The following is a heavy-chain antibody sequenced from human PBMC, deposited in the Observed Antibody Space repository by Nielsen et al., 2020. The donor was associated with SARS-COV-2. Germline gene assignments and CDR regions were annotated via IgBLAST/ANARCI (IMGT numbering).Heavy chain of an antibody. CDR2: MSGSSGTT. CDR1: GFTFSSYG. J-gene: IGHJ3*02. CDR3: ARDVISRYFDWLDAFDI. Sequence: GGSLRLSCAASGFTFSSYGMIWVRQAPGKGLEWVSAMSGSSGTTYYADSVKGRFTISRDNSKNTLYLQMNSLRAEDTAVYYCARDVISRYFDWLDAFDIWGQGTMVTVSS. V-gene: IGHV3-23*01. D-gene: IGHD3-9*01.